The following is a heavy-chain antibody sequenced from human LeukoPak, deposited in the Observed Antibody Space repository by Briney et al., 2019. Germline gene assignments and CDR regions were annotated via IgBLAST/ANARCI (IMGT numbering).Heavy chain of an antibody. J-gene: IGHJ4*02. V-gene: IGHV4-59*08. Sequence: SETLSLTCTVSGGSFAGFYWSWIRQPPGKGLEWIGHIYSSGSTTYNPFLKSRVTISLDMSKNQFSLNLTSVTAADTAMYYCARYFRLRTDDGDYIGLFDYWGQGTLVPVSS. CDR3: ARYFRLRTDDGDYIGLFDY. CDR1: GGSFAGFY. CDR2: IYSSGST. D-gene: IGHD4-17*01.